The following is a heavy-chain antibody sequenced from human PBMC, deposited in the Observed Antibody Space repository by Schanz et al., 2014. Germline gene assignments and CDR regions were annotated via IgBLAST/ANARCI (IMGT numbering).Heavy chain of an antibody. CDR3: ARASAPVRGAGAGSAFHL. J-gene: IGHJ5*02. CDR2: IKSKTDGETT. Sequence: EVQLVESGGGLVKPGGSLRLSCAASTSIFNHAWMSWVRQAPGKGLEWLVRIKSKTDGETTDYAAPVKGRFSISRDDSQSTLYLQMNSLKIGDADVDYCARASAPVRGAGAGSAFHLWGEGTLVTVSP. CDR1: TSIFNHAW. V-gene: IGHV3-15*01. D-gene: IGHD6-13*01.